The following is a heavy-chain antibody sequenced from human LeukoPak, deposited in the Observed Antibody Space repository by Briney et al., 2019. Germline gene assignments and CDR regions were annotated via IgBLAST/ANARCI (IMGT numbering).Heavy chain of an antibody. CDR3: ARASSVVRGLIYYGMDV. Sequence: GGSLRLSCAASGFTFSSYAMHWVRQAPGKGLEWVAVISYDGSNKYYADSVKGRFTISSDNSKNTLYLQMNSLRAEDTAVYYCARASSVVRGLIYYGMDVWGRGTTVTVSS. V-gene: IGHV3-30*07. D-gene: IGHD3-10*01. J-gene: IGHJ6*02. CDR1: GFTFSSYA. CDR2: ISYDGSNK.